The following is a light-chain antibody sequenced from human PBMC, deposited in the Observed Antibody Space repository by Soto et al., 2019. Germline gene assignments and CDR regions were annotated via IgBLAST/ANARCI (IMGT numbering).Light chain of an antibody. CDR3: QQYNNWLT. Sequence: EIVMKQSPATLAVSPGERATISCRASQSVSSNLAWYQQKPGQAPRLLIYGASTRATGIPARFSGSGSGTEFTLTISSLQSEDFAVYYCQQYNNWLTFGGGTKVEIK. J-gene: IGKJ4*01. CDR1: QSVSSN. V-gene: IGKV3-15*01. CDR2: GAS.